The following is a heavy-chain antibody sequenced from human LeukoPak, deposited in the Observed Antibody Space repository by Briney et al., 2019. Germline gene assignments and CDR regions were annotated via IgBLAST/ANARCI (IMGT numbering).Heavy chain of an antibody. CDR1: GFTFSSYA. V-gene: IGHV3-30*04. CDR2: ISYDGSNK. J-gene: IGHJ4*02. CDR3: ARDGESGQWLYYFDY. D-gene: IGHD6-19*01. Sequence: GGSLSLFCAASGFTFSSYAMHCAPQAPGKGLEGVAVISYDGSNKYYADSVKGRFTISRDNSKNTLYLQMNSLRAEDTAVYYCARDGESGQWLYYFDYWGQGTLVTVSS.